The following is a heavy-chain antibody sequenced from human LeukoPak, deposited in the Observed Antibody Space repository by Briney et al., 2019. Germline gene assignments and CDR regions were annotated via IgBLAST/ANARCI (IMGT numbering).Heavy chain of an antibody. J-gene: IGHJ4*02. CDR3: ARGSGVQVWSSLDY. Sequence: GGSLRLSCADSAFTFSTYSMNWVRQAPGKGLEWVSSISSSGSYIYYADSVKGRFTISRDNAKNSLHLQMSGLRAEDTAVYYCARGSGVQVWSSLDYWGQGTLVTLST. D-gene: IGHD5-18*01. CDR2: ISSSGSYI. CDR1: AFTFSTYS. V-gene: IGHV3-21*06.